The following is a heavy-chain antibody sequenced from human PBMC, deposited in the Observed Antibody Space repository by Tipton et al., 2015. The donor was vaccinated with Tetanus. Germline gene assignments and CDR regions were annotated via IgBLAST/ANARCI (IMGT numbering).Heavy chain of an antibody. CDR1: GFTFSSYA. CDR2: ISGSGGST. J-gene: IGHJ4*02. CDR3: AKSTNHYDFWSGYWEPKPSFDY. V-gene: IGHV3-23*01. Sequence: SLRLSCAASGFTFSSYAMSWVRQAPGKGLEWVSAISGSGGSTYYADSVKGRFTISRDNSKNTLYLQMNSLRAEDTAVYYCAKSTNHYDFWSGYWEPKPSFDYWGQGTLVTVSS. D-gene: IGHD3-3*01.